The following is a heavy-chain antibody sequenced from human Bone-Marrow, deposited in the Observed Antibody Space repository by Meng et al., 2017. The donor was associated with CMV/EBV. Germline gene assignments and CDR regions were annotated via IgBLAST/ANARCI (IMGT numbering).Heavy chain of an antibody. J-gene: IGHJ4*02. CDR1: GYTFTGYY. D-gene: IGHD1-26*01. Sequence: ASVKVSCQASGYTFTGYYMHWVRQAPGQGLEWMGWINLNSGGTNYAQKFQGRVTMTRDTSISTAYMELSRLRSDDTAVYYCARDQVGATDYWGQGTLVTVSS. CDR2: INLNSGGT. CDR3: ARDQVGATDY. V-gene: IGHV1-2*02.